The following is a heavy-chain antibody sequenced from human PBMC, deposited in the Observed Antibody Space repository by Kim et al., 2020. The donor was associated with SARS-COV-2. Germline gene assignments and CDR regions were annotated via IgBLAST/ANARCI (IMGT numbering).Heavy chain of an antibody. CDR1: GGSISSCNYH. J-gene: IGHJ3*01. Sequence: SETLSLTCTVAGGSISSCNYHWGWVRQPPGKGVEWIGTIYSSGSTYYNPSLRSRVTISVDTSNRQFSLKLTSVIAADTAIYYCARPSRRFLGGTYDFDV. CDR3: ARPSRRFLGGTYDFDV. D-gene: IGHD3-16*01. CDR2: IYSSGST. V-gene: IGHV4-39*01.